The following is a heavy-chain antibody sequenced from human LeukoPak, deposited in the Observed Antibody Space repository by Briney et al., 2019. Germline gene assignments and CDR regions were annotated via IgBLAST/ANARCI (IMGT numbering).Heavy chain of an antibody. Sequence: SETLSLTCTVSGGSISSYSWSWIRQPPGKGLEWIGYIYHSGSTYYNPSLKSRVTISVDRSKNQFSLKLSSVTAADTAEYYCARASGSYWIEHAFDIWGQGTMVTVSS. CDR3: ARASGSYWIEHAFDI. J-gene: IGHJ3*02. CDR1: GGSISSYS. CDR2: IYHSGST. D-gene: IGHD1-26*01. V-gene: IGHV4-30-2*01.